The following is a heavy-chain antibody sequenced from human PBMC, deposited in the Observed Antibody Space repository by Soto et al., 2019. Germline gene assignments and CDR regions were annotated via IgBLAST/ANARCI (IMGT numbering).Heavy chain of an antibody. CDR3: ARDTGSSSWGYYYYYMAV. D-gene: IGHD6-13*01. CDR2: IYYSGST. CDR1: GGSISSYY. V-gene: IGHV4-59*01. Sequence: SETLSLTCTVSGGSISSYYWSWIRQPPGKGLEWIGYIYYSGSTNYNPSLKSRVTISVDTSKNQFSLKLSSVTAADTAVYYCARDTGSSSWGYYYYYMAVWGKGTTVPVSS. J-gene: IGHJ6*03.